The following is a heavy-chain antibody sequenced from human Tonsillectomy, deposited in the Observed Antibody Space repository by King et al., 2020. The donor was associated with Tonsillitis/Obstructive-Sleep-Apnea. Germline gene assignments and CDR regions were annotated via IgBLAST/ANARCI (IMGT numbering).Heavy chain of an antibody. D-gene: IGHD6-6*01. Sequence: VQLVESGGGLVQPGGSLRLSCAASGFTFSSYEMNWVRQAPGKGLEWVSYISSSGSTIYYADSVKGRFTISRDNAENSLYLQMNSLRAEDTAVYYCASLGIAARPGYWGQGTLVTVSS. CDR3: ASLGIAARPGY. J-gene: IGHJ4*02. CDR2: ISSSGSTI. CDR1: GFTFSSYE. V-gene: IGHV3-48*03.